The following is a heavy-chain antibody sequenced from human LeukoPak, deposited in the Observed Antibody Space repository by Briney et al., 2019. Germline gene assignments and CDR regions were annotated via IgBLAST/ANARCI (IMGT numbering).Heavy chain of an antibody. CDR2: IYTSGST. Sequence: SETLSLTCTVSGGSISSYYWSWIRQPAGKGLEWIGRIYTSGSTNYNPSLKSRVTMSVDTSKNQFSLKLSSVTAADTAVYYCARHGHYDFWRELYYYYYYMDVWGKGTTVIVSS. CDR1: GGSISSYY. J-gene: IGHJ6*03. D-gene: IGHD3-3*01. CDR3: ARHGHYDFWRELYYYYYYMDV. V-gene: IGHV4-4*07.